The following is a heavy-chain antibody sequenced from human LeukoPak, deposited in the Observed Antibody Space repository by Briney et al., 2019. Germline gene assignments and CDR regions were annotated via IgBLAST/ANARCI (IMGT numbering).Heavy chain of an antibody. CDR1: GGSISSSSYY. CDR3: ARLVRGYSYGSY. D-gene: IGHD5-18*01. V-gene: IGHV4-39*07. J-gene: IGHJ4*02. Sequence: TSETLSLTCTVSGGSISSSSYYWGWIRQPPGKGLEWIGSIYYSGSTYYNPSLKSRVTISVDTSKNQFSLKLSSVTAADTAVYYCARLVRGYSYGSYWGQGTLVTVSS. CDR2: IYYSGST.